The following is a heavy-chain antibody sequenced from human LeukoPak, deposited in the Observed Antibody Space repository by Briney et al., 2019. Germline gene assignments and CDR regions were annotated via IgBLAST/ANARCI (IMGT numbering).Heavy chain of an antibody. Sequence: SVKVSCKASGGTFSSYAISWVRQAPGQGLEWMGGIIPIFGTANYAQKFQGRVTITADESTSTAYMELSSLRSEDTAVYYCAKSIAAGHYFDYWGQGTLVTVSS. CDR2: IIPIFGTA. D-gene: IGHD6-6*01. J-gene: IGHJ4*02. CDR1: GGTFSSYA. CDR3: AKSIAAGHYFDY. V-gene: IGHV1-69*13.